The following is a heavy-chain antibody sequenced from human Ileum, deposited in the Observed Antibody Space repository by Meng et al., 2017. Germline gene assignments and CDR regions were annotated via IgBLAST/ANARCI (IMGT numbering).Heavy chain of an antibody. V-gene: IGHV3-64*01. CDR1: GFTFSDYA. D-gene: IGHD1-1*01. CDR3: AREHLERRTALDV. Sequence: GESLKISCAASGFTFSDYAMHWVRQAPGEGLQFVLGISSNGDITYYAKSVQGRFSMSRDNSKNTLYLQMGSLRVEDMAVYYCAREHLERRTALDVWGQGTRVTVSS. J-gene: IGHJ3*01. CDR2: ISSNGDIT.